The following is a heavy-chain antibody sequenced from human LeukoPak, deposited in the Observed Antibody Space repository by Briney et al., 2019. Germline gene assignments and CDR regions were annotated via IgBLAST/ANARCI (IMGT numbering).Heavy chain of an antibody. CDR2: ISISGVST. D-gene: IGHD2-8*01. CDR1: GFALTSYA. J-gene: IGHJ5*02. V-gene: IGHV3-23*01. CDR3: ARCMVLRQGWCNWFGP. Sequence: QAGGSLRLSCAASGFALTSYAMCWGRQAPGQGLEWVSSISISGVSTYYADSVKGRFTISRDNSENTLHLQMNSLRVEDTAIYFCARCMVLRQGWCNWFGPWGQGTLVTVS.